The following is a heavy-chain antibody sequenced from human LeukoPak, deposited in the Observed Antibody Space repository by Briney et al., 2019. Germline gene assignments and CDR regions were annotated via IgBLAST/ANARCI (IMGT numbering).Heavy chain of an antibody. D-gene: IGHD5-18*01. J-gene: IGHJ5*02. CDR3: ARVGWGYNQGGGFDP. V-gene: IGHV3-23*01. CDR2: ISGSGGST. CDR1: GFTFSSYG. Sequence: GGSLRLSCAASGFTFSSYGMSWVRQAPGKGLEWVSAISGSGGSTYYTDSVKGRFTISRDNSKNTLYLQMNSLRPEDTALYYCARVGWGYNQGGGFDPWGQGTLVTVSS.